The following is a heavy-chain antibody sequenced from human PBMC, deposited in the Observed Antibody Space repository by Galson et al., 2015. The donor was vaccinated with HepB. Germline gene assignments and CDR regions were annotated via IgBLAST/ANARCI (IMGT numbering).Heavy chain of an antibody. CDR1: GFTFSIYS. CDR3: ARETGFYPDY. CDR2: ISSSSSGR. Sequence: SLRLSCAASGFTFSIYSMNWVRRAPGKGLEWVSYISSSSSGRYYADSVKGRFTISRDNAKNSLYLQMDSLGDEDTAVYYCARETGFYPDYWGQGTLVTVSS. D-gene: IGHD3-9*01. J-gene: IGHJ4*02. V-gene: IGHV3-48*02.